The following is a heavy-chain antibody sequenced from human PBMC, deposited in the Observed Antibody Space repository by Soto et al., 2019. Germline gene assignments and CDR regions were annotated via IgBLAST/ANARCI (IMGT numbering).Heavy chain of an antibody. CDR2: INPSGGST. Sequence: GASVKVSCKASGYTFTSYYMHWVRQAPGQGLEWMGIINPSGGSTSYAQKFQGRVTMTRDTSTSTVYMELSSLRSEDTAVYYCASLYSSSCYGPGDAFDIWGKGTMVTVSS. J-gene: IGHJ3*02. CDR1: GYTFTSYY. V-gene: IGHV1-46*01. CDR3: ASLYSSSCYGPGDAFDI. D-gene: IGHD6-13*01.